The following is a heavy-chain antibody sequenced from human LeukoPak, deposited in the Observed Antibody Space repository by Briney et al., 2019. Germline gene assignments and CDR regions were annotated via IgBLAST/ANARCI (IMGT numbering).Heavy chain of an antibody. CDR2: IIPILGIA. Sequence: SVRVSCKASGGTFSSYAISWVRQAPGQGVEWVGRIIPILGIANYAQKFQGRVTITADTSTSTAYMELSSLRSEDTAVYYCAREGAGGWNYGGNSWFDPWGQGTLVTVSS. CDR1: GGTFSSYA. CDR3: AREGAGGWNYGGNSWFDP. J-gene: IGHJ5*02. V-gene: IGHV1-69*04. D-gene: IGHD4-23*01.